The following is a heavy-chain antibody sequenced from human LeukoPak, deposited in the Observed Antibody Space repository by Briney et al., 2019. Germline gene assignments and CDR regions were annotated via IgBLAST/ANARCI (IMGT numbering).Heavy chain of an antibody. D-gene: IGHD6-13*01. V-gene: IGHV3-30*18. CDR3: AKDLYSSSWSPFDY. J-gene: IGHJ4*02. CDR2: ISYDGSNK. CDR1: GFTFSSYG. Sequence: GRSLRLSCAASGFTFSSYGMHWVRQAPAKGLEWVAVISYDGSNKYYADSVKGRFTISRDNSKNTLYLQMNSLRAEDTAVYYCAKDLYSSSWSPFDYWGQGTLVTVSS.